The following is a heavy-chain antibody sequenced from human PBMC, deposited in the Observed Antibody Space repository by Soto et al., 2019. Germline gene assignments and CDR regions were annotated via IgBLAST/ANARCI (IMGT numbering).Heavy chain of an antibody. V-gene: IGHV1-2*04. J-gene: IGHJ4*02. D-gene: IGHD6-6*01. Sequence: ASVKGACKASGYTFTGYYMHWVRQAPGQGLEWMGWINPNSGGTNYAQKFQGWVTMTRDTSISTAYMELSRLRSDDTAVYYCARYSSSYFDYWGQGTLVTVSS. CDR1: GYTFTGYY. CDR3: ARYSSSYFDY. CDR2: INPNSGGT.